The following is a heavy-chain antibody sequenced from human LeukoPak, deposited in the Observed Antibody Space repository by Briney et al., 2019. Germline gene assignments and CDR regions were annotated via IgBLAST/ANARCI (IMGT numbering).Heavy chain of an antibody. D-gene: IGHD6-13*01. Sequence: SETLSLTCTVSGGSISSGSYYWTWIRQPPGKGLEWIGHIYYTGSTTYNPSLKSRVTISVDTSKNQFSLKLTSVTAADTAVYYCARGPAAGIDTGHYDYWGQGTLVTVSS. V-gene: IGHV4-61*01. J-gene: IGHJ4*02. CDR2: IYYTGST. CDR3: ARGPAAGIDTGHYDY. CDR1: GGSISSGSYY.